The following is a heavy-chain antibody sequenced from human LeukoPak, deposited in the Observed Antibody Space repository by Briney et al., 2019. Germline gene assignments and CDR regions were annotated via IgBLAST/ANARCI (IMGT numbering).Heavy chain of an antibody. Sequence: GGSLRLSCAASGFTFSGFSMTWVRQAPGKGLEWVSTVTSSGSITYYADSVKGRFTNSRDNSKNTLYLQMNSLRAEDTAVYYCAKVHNVDTAMGCFDYWGQGTLVTVSS. J-gene: IGHJ4*02. CDR3: AKVHNVDTAMGCFDY. CDR2: VTSSGSIT. D-gene: IGHD5-18*01. V-gene: IGHV3-23*01. CDR1: GFTFSGFS.